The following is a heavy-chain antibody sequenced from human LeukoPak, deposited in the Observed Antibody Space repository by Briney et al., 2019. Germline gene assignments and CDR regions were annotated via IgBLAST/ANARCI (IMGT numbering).Heavy chain of an antibody. CDR2: ITSSSSTI. V-gene: IGHV3-48*01. Sequence: GGSLRLSCAASGFTFSSYSMNWVRQAPGKGLEWVSYITSSSSTIYYADSVKGRFTISRDNAKNSLHLQMNSLRAADTAIYYCTRGPHALDYWGQGTLVTVSS. J-gene: IGHJ4*02. CDR3: TRGPHALDY. CDR1: GFTFSSYS.